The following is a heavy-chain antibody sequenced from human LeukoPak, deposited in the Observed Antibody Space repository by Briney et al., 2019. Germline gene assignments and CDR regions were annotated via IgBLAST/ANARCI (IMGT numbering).Heavy chain of an antibody. Sequence: PGGSLRLSCAASGFTFSSYSMNWVRQAPGKGLEWVSYISSSSSTIYYADSVKGRFTISRDYAKNSLYLQMNSLRAEDTAVYYCARGAGGYSSSWYRDWGQGTLVTVSS. CDR3: ARGAGGYSSSWYRD. CDR1: GFTFSSYS. J-gene: IGHJ4*02. CDR2: ISSSSSTI. D-gene: IGHD6-13*01. V-gene: IGHV3-48*01.